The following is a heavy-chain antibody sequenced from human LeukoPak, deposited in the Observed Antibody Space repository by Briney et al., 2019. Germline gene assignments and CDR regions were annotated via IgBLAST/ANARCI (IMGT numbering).Heavy chain of an antibody. Sequence: ASVKVSCKASGYTFTNYGIHWVRQAPGQGLEWMGWISPNNGYTNYAQKFQGRITITTDTSMSTAYMELRRLRSDDTAVYYCARGGTFPTVLRYFDWLQTGGYYYMDVWGKGTTVTVSS. J-gene: IGHJ6*03. CDR1: GYTFTNYG. CDR2: ISPNNGYT. D-gene: IGHD3-9*01. CDR3: ARGGTFPTVLRYFDWLQTGGYYYMDV. V-gene: IGHV1-18*04.